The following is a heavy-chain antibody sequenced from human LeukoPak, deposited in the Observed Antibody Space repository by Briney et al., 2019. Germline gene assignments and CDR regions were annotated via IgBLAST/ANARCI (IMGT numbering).Heavy chain of an antibody. CDR2: KNPISGYT. Sequence: ASVKVSCRASGYTFTNYDINWVRQATGQGLEWMGWKNPISGYTGNTQKFQGRVTMTRNTSISTAYMELSSLRSEDTAVYYCARGNRLYTSSWSSLAFDIWGQGTMVTVSS. CDR1: GYTFTNYD. D-gene: IGHD6-13*01. J-gene: IGHJ3*02. V-gene: IGHV1-8*01. CDR3: ARGNRLYTSSWSSLAFDI.